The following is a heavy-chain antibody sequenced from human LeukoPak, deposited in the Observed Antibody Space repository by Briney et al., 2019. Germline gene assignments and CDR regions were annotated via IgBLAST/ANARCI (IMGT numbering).Heavy chain of an antibody. CDR2: IWYDGSNK. CDR1: GFTFSSYG. D-gene: IGHD6-6*01. J-gene: IGHJ6*02. V-gene: IGHV3-33*01. CDR3: ARDEIGMYSSSTTSPVTYYYYGMDV. Sequence: GGSLRLSCAASGFTFSSYGMHWVRQAPGKGLEWVAVIWYDGSNKYYADSVKGRFTISRDNSKNTLYLQMNSLRAEDTAVYYCARDEIGMYSSSTTSPVTYYYYGMDVWGQGTTVTVSS.